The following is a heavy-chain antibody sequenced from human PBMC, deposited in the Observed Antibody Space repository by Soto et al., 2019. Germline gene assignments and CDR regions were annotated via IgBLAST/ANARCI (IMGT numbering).Heavy chain of an antibody. Sequence: GASVKVACKASGYTFPGYYMHWVRQAPGQGLEWMGWINPNSGGTNYAQKYRGWVTMTRDTSISTAYMELSRLRSDDTAVYYCARAGPGYDSSCYNDAFDIWGQGTMVTVSS. J-gene: IGHJ3*02. D-gene: IGHD3-22*01. CDR2: INPNSGGT. CDR1: GYTFPGYY. V-gene: IGHV1-2*04. CDR3: ARAGPGYDSSCYNDAFDI.